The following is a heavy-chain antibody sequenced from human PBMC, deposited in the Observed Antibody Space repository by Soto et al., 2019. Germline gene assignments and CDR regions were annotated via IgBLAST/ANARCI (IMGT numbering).Heavy chain of an antibody. D-gene: IGHD3-22*01. CDR3: ARDRVPKSSGYFPFDY. CDR2: ISTFNGKT. J-gene: IGHJ4*02. V-gene: IGHV1-18*01. Sequence: QVQLVQSGAEVKKPGASVKVSCKASGYTCISYGISWVRQAPGQGLEWMGWISTFNGKTNYAQNVQGRVTMTTDTSTTTAYMELRSLKSADTAVYYCARDRVPKSSGYFPFDYWGQGTLVTVSS. CDR1: GYTCISYG.